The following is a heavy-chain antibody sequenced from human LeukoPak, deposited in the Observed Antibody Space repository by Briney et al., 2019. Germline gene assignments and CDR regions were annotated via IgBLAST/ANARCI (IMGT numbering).Heavy chain of an antibody. CDR1: GFTFSSYG. D-gene: IGHD3-16*02. V-gene: IGHV3-33*06. CDR3: AKEGYDYVWGSYPQPFDY. Sequence: GGSLRLSCAASGFTFSSYGMHWLRQAPGKGLEWVAVIWYDGSNKYYADSVKGRFTISRDNSKNTLYLQMNSLRAEDTAVCYCAKEGYDYVWGSYPQPFDYWGQGTLVTVSS. CDR2: IWYDGSNK. J-gene: IGHJ4*02.